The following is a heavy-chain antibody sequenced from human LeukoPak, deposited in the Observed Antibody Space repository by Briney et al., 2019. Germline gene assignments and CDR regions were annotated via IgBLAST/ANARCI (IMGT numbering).Heavy chain of an antibody. CDR3: ARSFFSSSWYPDY. Sequence: PGRSLRLSCAASGFTFSSYAMHWVRQAPGKGLEWVAVISYDGSNKYYADSVKGRFTISRDNSKNTLYLQMNGLRAEDTAVYYCARSFFSSSWYPDYWGQGTLVTVSS. J-gene: IGHJ4*02. V-gene: IGHV3-30-3*01. CDR2: ISYDGSNK. D-gene: IGHD6-13*01. CDR1: GFTFSSYA.